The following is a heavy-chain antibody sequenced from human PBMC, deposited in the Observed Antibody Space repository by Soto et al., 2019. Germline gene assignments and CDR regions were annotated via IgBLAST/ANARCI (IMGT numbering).Heavy chain of an antibody. D-gene: IGHD4-4*01. V-gene: IGHV1-2*02. CDR1: GYTFTGYY. J-gene: IGHJ6*02. Sequence: QVQLVQSGAEVKKPGASVKVSCKASGYTFTGYYMHWVRQAPGQGLEWMGWINPNSGGTNYAQKFQGRVTMTRDTSISTAYMELSRLRSDDTAVYYCAWCTPYSNRDWYSYYGMDVWGQGTTVTVSS. CDR2: INPNSGGT. CDR3: AWCTPYSNRDWYSYYGMDV.